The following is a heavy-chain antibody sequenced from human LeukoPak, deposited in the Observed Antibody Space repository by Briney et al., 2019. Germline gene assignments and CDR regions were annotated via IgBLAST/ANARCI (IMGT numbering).Heavy chain of an antibody. CDR1: GGTFSSYA. CDR3: ARDLRDGYNFWFDP. Sequence: SVKVSCKASGGTFSSYAISWVRQAPGQGLEWMGRIIPILGIANYAQKFQGRVTITADKSTSTAYMELSSLRSEDTAVYYCARDLRDGYNFWFDPWGQGTLVTVSS. CDR2: IIPILGIA. J-gene: IGHJ5*02. V-gene: IGHV1-69*04. D-gene: IGHD5-24*01.